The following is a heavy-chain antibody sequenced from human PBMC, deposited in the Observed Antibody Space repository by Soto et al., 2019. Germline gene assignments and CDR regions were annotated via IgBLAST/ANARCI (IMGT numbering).Heavy chain of an antibody. CDR3: ARAQGDYDSGRMIYFDY. D-gene: IGHD5-12*01. CDR2: ISSSSSYT. CDR1: GFTFSDYY. V-gene: IGHV3-11*06. Sequence: PVGSLSLSCSASGFTFSDYYMSWIRQAPGKGLEWVSYISSSSSYTNYADSVKGRFTISRDNAKNSLYLQMNSLRAEDTAVYYCARAQGDYDSGRMIYFDYWGQGTLVTVSS. J-gene: IGHJ4*02.